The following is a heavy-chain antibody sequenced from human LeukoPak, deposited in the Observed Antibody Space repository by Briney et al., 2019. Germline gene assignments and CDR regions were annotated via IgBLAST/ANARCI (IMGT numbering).Heavy chain of an antibody. J-gene: IGHJ4*02. CDR1: GGTFSSYA. V-gene: IGHV1-69*04. CDR3: ARAAYGSGLYYFDY. CDR2: TIPILGIA. D-gene: IGHD3-10*01. Sequence: SVKVSCKASGGTFSSYAISWVRQAPGQGLEWMGRTIPILGIANYAQKFQGRVTITADKSTSTAYMELSSLRSEDTAVYYCARAAYGSGLYYFDYWGQGTLVTVSS.